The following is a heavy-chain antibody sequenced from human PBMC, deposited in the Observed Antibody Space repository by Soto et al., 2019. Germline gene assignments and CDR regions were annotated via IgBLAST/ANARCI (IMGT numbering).Heavy chain of an antibody. D-gene: IGHD2-15*01. CDR1: GFTFSSYG. CDR3: ARDRIIYGREAFDI. Sequence: QVQLVESGGGVVQPGRSLRLSCAASGFTFSSYGMHWVRQAPGKGLEWVAVIWYDGSNKYYADSVKGRFTISRDNSKNTLYLQMNSLRAEDTAVYYCARDRIIYGREAFDIWGQGTMVTVSS. J-gene: IGHJ3*02. V-gene: IGHV3-33*01. CDR2: IWYDGSNK.